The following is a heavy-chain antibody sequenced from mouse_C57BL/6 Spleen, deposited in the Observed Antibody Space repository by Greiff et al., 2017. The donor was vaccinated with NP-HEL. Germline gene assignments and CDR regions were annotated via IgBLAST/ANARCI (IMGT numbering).Heavy chain of an antibody. D-gene: IGHD2-3*01. CDR2: INYDGSST. CDR3: ARGDGYSWFAY. J-gene: IGHJ3*01. CDR1: GFTFSDYY. Sequence: VQLKESEGGLVQPGSSMKLSCTASGFTFSDYYMAWVRQVPEKGLEWVANINYDGSSTYYLDSLKSRFIISRDNAKNILYLQMSSLKSEDTATYYCARGDGYSWFAYWGQGTLVTVSA. V-gene: IGHV5-16*01.